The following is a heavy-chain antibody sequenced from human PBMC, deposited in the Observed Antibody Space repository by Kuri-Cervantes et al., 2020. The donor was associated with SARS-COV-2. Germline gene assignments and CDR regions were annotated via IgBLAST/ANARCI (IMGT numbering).Heavy chain of an antibody. D-gene: IGHD6-19*01. CDR1: GFTFSSYA. CDR3: ASSPVAAPFGAFDI. CDR2: INGSGGST. J-gene: IGHJ3*02. V-gene: IGHV3-23*01. Sequence: GGSLRLSCAASGFTFSSYAMSWVRQAPGKGLEWVSAINGSGGSTYYADSVKGRFTISRDNSKNTLYLQMNSLRAEDTAVYYCASSPVAAPFGAFDIWGQGTMVTVSS.